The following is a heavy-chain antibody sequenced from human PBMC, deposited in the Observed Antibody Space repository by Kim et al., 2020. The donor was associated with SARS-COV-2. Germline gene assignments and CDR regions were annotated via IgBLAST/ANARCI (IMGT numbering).Heavy chain of an antibody. D-gene: IGHD3-16*02. CDR1: GGSFSGYY. J-gene: IGHJ6*02. CDR3: ARGAWGSYRYTWGGSAYYYYYGMDV. Sequence: SETLSLTCAVYGGSFSGYYWSWIRQPPGKGLEWIGEINHSGSTNYNPSLKSRVTISVDTSKNQFSLKLSSVTAADTAVYYCARGAWGSYRYTWGGSAYYYYYGMDVWGQGTTVTVSS. CDR2: INHSGST. V-gene: IGHV4-34*01.